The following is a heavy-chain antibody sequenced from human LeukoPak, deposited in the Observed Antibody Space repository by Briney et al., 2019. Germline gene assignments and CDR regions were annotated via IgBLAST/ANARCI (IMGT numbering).Heavy chain of an antibody. CDR3: AQPDF. Sequence: GGSLRLSCVASGITFRSSSMHWVRQAPGKGLEWLAFIRFDGGTKYYADSVKGRFTVSRDNSKSTLYLQMNSLRAEDTAVYYCAQPDFWGQGTLVTVSS. J-gene: IGHJ4*02. CDR2: IRFDGGTK. V-gene: IGHV3-30*02. CDR1: GITFRSSS.